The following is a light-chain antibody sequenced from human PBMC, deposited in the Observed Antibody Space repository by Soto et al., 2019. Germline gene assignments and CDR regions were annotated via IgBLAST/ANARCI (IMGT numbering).Light chain of an antibody. Sequence: IKISQSPSALSASVGDRVTITCRASQSISSWLAWYQQKPGKAPKLLIYDASSLESGVPSRFSGSGSGTEFTLTISSLQPDDFATYYCQQYNSYSITFGQGTLLEIK. J-gene: IGKJ5*01. CDR1: QSISSW. CDR3: QQYNSYSIT. CDR2: DAS. V-gene: IGKV1-5*01.